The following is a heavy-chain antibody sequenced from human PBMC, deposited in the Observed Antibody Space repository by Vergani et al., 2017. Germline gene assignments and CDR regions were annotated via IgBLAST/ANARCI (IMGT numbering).Heavy chain of an antibody. CDR2: INPNSGGT. Sequence: QVLLVQSGAEVKKPGASVRVSCKTSGYTFTNYYMHWVRQAPGQGLEWMGWINPNSGGTNYAQKFQGRVTMTRDTSISTAYMELSRLRSDDTAVYYCARVSPRNSGSCGRLDYWGQGTLVTVSS. CDR3: ARVSPRNSGSCGRLDY. D-gene: IGHD6-13*01. CDR1: GYTFTNYY. J-gene: IGHJ4*02. V-gene: IGHV1-2*02.